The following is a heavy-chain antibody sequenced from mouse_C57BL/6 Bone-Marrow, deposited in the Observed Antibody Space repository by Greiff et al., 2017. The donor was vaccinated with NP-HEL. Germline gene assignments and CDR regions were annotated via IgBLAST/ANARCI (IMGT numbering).Heavy chain of an antibody. CDR2: IWSGGST. J-gene: IGHJ3*01. CDR1: GFSLTSYG. Sequence: QVQLQQSGPGLVQPSQSLSITCTVSGFSLTSYGVHWVRQSPGKGLEWLGVIWSGGSTDYNAAFISRLSISKDNSKSQVFFKMNSLQADDTAIYYCARIWLAYWGQGTLVTVSA. V-gene: IGHV2-2*01. CDR3: ARIWLAY.